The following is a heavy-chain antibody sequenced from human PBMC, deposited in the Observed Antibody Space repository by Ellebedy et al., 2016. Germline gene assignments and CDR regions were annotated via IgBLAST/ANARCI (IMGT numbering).Heavy chain of an antibody. CDR1: GFTFSTYA. CDR3: AKVSTVTLGLDY. CDR2: ISGSGGST. Sequence: GESLKISXAASGFTFSTYAMSWVRQAPGKGLEWVSAISGSGGSTYYADSVKGRFTISRDNSKNTLYLQMNSLRAEDTAVYYCAKVSTVTLGLDYWGQGTLVTVSS. V-gene: IGHV3-23*01. J-gene: IGHJ4*02. D-gene: IGHD4-17*01.